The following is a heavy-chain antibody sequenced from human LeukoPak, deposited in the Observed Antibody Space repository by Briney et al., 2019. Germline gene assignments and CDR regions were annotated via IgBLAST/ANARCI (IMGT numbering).Heavy chain of an antibody. CDR3: ARQGEAASFDY. CDR1: GYTFTGAY. CDR2: TNSYSGGT. V-gene: IGHV1-2*02. D-gene: IGHD6-13*01. Sequence: ASVKVSCKASGYTFTGAYIHWVRQAPGQGPEWMGWTNSYSGGTNYAQKFQGRVTLTRDTSLGTAYMELSRLRSDDTAVYYCARQGEAASFDYWGQGTLVTVSS. J-gene: IGHJ4*02.